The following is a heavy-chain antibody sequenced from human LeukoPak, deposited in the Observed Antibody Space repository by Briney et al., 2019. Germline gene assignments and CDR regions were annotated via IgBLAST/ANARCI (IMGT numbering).Heavy chain of an antibody. Sequence: PSETLSLTCTVSGGSISSNNYFWGWFRQPPGKGLEWIGSIHYSGSTYYNPSLKSRVTISVDTSKNQFSLKLSSVTAADTAVYYCARSLGITGRPFYFDYWGQGTLVTVSS. CDR2: IHYSGST. V-gene: IGHV4-39*07. D-gene: IGHD1-20*01. CDR1: GGSISSNNYF. CDR3: ARSLGITGRPFYFDY. J-gene: IGHJ4*02.